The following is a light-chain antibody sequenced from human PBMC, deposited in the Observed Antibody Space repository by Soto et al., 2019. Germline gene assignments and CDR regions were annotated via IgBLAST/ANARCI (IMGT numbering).Light chain of an antibody. CDR3: QQRSNWPFT. V-gene: IGKV3-11*01. CDR2: NAS. CDR1: QSVSSY. Sequence: ESVLTQSPATLSLSPGERATLSCRASQSVSSYLAWYQQKPGQAPRLLIYNASNRATGIPSRFSGSGSGTDFTVTICILDPEDFAVSYCQQRSNWPFTFGPRTKVDIK. J-gene: IGKJ3*01.